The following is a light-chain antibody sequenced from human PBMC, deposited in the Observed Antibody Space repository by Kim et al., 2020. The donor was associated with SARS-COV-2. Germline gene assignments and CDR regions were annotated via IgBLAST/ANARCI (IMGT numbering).Light chain of an antibody. Sequence: GQGCPCSCSGSTPNSGSNFVYWYQQLPGTAPKLLSYSNNQRPSGVPDRFSGSKSGTSASLAISGLRSEDEADYYCAAWDDSLSGYVFGTGTKVTVL. V-gene: IGLV1-47*02. J-gene: IGLJ1*01. CDR2: SNN. CDR1: TPNSGSNF. CDR3: AAWDDSLSGYV.